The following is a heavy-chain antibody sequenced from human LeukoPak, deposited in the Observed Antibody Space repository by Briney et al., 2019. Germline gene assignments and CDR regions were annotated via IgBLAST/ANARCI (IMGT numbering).Heavy chain of an antibody. CDR3: ARHVRAAAGTGDAFDI. CDR2: IYYSGST. CDR1: GGSISSYY. D-gene: IGHD6-13*01. J-gene: IGHJ3*02. Sequence: SETLSLTCTVSGGSISSYYWSWIRQPPGKGLEWIGYIYYSGSTNYNPSLKSRVTISVDTSKNQFSLKLSSVTAADTAVYYCARHVRAAAGTGDAFDIWGQGTMVTVSS. V-gene: IGHV4-59*01.